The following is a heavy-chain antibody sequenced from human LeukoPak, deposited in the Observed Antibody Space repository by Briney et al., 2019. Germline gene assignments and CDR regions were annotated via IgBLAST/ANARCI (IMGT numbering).Heavy chain of an antibody. CDR2: IRYDGSDK. CDR3: AKDQPGNINGYFDY. J-gene: IGHJ4*02. V-gene: IGHV3-30*02. Sequence: GGSLRLSCAASGFTFSSYGMYWVRQAPGKGLEWVAFIRYDGSDKYYADSVKGRLTISRVNSKNTLYLQMNSLRPEDTAVYYCAKDQPGNINGYFDYWGQGTLVTVSS. CDR1: GFTFSSYG.